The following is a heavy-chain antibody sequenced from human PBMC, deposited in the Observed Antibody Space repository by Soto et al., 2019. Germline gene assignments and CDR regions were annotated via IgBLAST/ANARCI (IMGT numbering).Heavy chain of an antibody. D-gene: IGHD5-18*01. CDR2: ISAYNGNT. CDR1: GYTFTTYG. CDR3: ARGSYGYYSYYGMDV. Sequence: QVHLVQSGAEVKKPGASVRVSCKASGYTFTTYGISWVRQAPGQGLEWMGWISAYNGNTNYAQKFQGRVTMTTDTPTSTAYMELRSLKSDDTAVYYCARGSYGYYSYYGMDVWGRGTTVTVSS. J-gene: IGHJ6*02. V-gene: IGHV1-18*04.